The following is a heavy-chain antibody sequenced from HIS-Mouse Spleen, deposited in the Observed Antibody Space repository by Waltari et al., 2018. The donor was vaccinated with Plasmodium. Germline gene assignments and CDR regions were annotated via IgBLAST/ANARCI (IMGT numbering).Heavy chain of an antibody. CDR1: GFTFSSYW. J-gene: IGHJ2*01. Sequence: EVQLVESGGGLVQPGGSLRLSCAASGFTFSSYWMSWVRQAPGKGLRWVANIKQDGSEKYYVDSEKGQFTISRDNAKNSLYLQMNSLRAGDTAVYYCASSWYWYFDLWGRGTLVTVSS. D-gene: IGHD6-13*01. V-gene: IGHV3-7*01. CDR3: ASSWYWYFDL. CDR2: IKQDGSEK.